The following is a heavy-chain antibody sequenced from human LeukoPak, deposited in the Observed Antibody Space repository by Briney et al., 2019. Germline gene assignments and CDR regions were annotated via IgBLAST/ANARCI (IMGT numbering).Heavy chain of an antibody. D-gene: IGHD4-17*01. CDR3: AGTVTTHFAY. CDR2: IFHIGNT. CDR1: PGSISRFY. Sequence: PSETLSLTCSVSPGSISRFYWSWIRQAPGKEPEWIGYIFHIGNTNYNPSLRGRVTISIDISKNEFSLDLTSVTAADTAVYYCAGTVTTHFAYWGQGALVTVSS. J-gene: IGHJ4*02. V-gene: IGHV4-59*08.